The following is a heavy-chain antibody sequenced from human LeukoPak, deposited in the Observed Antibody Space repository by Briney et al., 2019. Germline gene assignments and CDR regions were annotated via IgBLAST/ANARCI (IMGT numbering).Heavy chain of an antibody. V-gene: IGHV3-66*04. Sequence: GGSLRLSCAASGFSVNNLYMSWVRQAPGKGLEWVSVIYSGDRTYYADSVKGRFTISRDTSKNTVYLQMNSLRPEETAVYYCASQTVTEAAFDIWGQGTMVTVSS. CDR1: GFSVNNLY. J-gene: IGHJ3*02. CDR3: ASQTVTEAAFDI. D-gene: IGHD4-17*01. CDR2: IYSGDRT.